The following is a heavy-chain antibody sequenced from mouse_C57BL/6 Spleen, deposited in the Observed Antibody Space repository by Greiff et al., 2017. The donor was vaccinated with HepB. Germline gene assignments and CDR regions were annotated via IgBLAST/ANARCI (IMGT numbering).Heavy chain of an antibody. D-gene: IGHD2-4*01. CDR3: ARWGDYDSPFDY. CDR2: ISYDGSN. CDR1: GYSITSGYY. V-gene: IGHV3-6*01. J-gene: IGHJ2*01. Sequence: ESGPGLVKPSQSLSLTCSVTGYSITSGYYWNWIRQFPGNKLEWMGYISYDGSNNYNPSLKNRISITRDTSKNQFFLKLNSVTTEDTATYYCARWGDYDSPFDYWGQGTTLTVSS.